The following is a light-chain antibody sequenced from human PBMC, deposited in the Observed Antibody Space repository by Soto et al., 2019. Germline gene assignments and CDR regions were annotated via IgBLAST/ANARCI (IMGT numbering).Light chain of an antibody. CDR1: SSNIGINA. V-gene: IGLV1-44*01. CDR2: DNN. J-gene: IGLJ1*01. Sequence: QSVLTQPPSASGTPGQRVTISCSGSSSNIGINAVNWYQQLPGTAPKLVIYDNNQRPSGVPDRFSGSKSGISASLAISGLQSADEADYYCAAWDDSLNGLVFGTGTKLTVL. CDR3: AAWDDSLNGLV.